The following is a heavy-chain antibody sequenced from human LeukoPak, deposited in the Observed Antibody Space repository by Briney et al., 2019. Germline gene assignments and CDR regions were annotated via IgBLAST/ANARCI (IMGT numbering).Heavy chain of an antibody. CDR1: GFTFSSYA. CDR3: ASSMYYDFWSGYSPPDY. Sequence: PGGSLRLSCAASGFTFSSYAMHWVRQAPGKGLEWVAVISYDGSNKYYADSVKGRFTISRDNPKNTLYLQMNSLRAEDTAVYYCASSMYYDFWSGYSPPDYWGQGTLVTVSS. V-gene: IGHV3-30-3*01. J-gene: IGHJ4*02. CDR2: ISYDGSNK. D-gene: IGHD3-3*01.